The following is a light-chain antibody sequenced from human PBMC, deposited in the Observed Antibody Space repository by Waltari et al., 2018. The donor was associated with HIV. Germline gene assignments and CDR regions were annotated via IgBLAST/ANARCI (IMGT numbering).Light chain of an antibody. CDR1: QGVSNY. CDR3: EQSYNSPRT. J-gene: IGKJ1*01. V-gene: IGKV1-39*01. CDR2: AAS. Sequence: DIQLTQSPSFMSASVGDRVTLTCRASQGVSNYLAWYQQKPGKAPRLLIYAASSLQSGVPSRFSGSGSGTDFTLTISSLQPEDFVNYHCEQSYNSPRTFGQGTKVEIK.